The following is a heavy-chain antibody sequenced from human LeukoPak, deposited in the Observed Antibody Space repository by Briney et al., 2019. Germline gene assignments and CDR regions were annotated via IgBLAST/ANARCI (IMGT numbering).Heavy chain of an antibody. V-gene: IGHV4-39*07. J-gene: IGHJ4*02. CDR3: ASGTTVTNFAY. CDR1: GGSINSGTYF. D-gene: IGHD4-17*01. Sequence: SETLSLTCSVSGGSINSGTYFWAWIRQPPGKGLEWIGNIYYSGSTYYNPSLESRVTLSIDTSKNQFSLKLTSVTAADTAVYYCASGTTVTNFAYWGQGTLVTVSS. CDR2: IYYSGST.